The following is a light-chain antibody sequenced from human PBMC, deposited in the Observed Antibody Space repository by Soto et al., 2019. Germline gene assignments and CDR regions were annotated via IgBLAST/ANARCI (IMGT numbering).Light chain of an antibody. Sequence: QSVLTQPPSASGSPGQSVTISCTGVSSDVGGYDYVSWYQQHPGKPPKLIIYEVTQRPSGVPDRFSGSKSGNTASLTVSGLQADDEAEYFCSSYAASTKMVFGTGTKVTVL. CDR1: SSDVGGYDY. J-gene: IGLJ1*01. CDR2: EVT. CDR3: SSYAASTKMV. V-gene: IGLV2-8*01.